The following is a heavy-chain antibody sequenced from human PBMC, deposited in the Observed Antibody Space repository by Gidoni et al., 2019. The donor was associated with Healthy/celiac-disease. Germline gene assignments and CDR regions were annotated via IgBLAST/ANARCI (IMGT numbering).Heavy chain of an antibody. D-gene: IGHD6-13*01. J-gene: IGHJ4*02. CDR2: IYSGVST. CDR1: GFTVSSNY. Sequence: EVQLVESGGGLVQPGGSLSLSCAASGFTVSSNYMSWVRQAPGKGLEWVSVIYSGVSTYYADSVKGRFTISRDNSKNTLYLQMNSLRAEDTAVYYCARSAIAAAPFDYWGQGTLVTVSS. CDR3: ARSAIAAAPFDY. V-gene: IGHV3-66*01.